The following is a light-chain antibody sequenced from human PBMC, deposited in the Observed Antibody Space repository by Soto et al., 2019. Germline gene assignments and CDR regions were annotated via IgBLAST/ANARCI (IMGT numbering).Light chain of an antibody. J-gene: IGKJ3*01. CDR1: QSISTYS. V-gene: IGKV3-20*01. CDR2: STS. Sequence: EIVLTQSPGTLSLSPGERATLSCRASQSISTYSLAWYQQKPGQAPRLLIYSTSTRATGVPDRFGGSGSGADFTLTISRLEPEDFAVYYCQQYGGSPLFTFGPGTTVDV. CDR3: QQYGGSPLFT.